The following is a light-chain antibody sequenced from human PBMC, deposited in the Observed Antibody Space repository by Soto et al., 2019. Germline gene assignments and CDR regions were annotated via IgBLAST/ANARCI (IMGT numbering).Light chain of an antibody. V-gene: IGKV2-28*01. CDR1: QSLLHSNGNIY. CDR3: MQAIQAPRT. CDR2: LGS. J-gene: IGKJ1*01. Sequence: DIVLTQSPLSLPVTPGEPASISCRSSQSLLHSNGNIYLDWYLQTPGQSPQLLFYLGSIRASGVPGRFSGSGSGTDFTLKITRVEDEDVGVYYCMQAIQAPRTFGLGTKVEIK.